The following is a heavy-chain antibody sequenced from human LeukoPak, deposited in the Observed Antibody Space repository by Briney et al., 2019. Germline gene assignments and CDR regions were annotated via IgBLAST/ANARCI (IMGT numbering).Heavy chain of an antibody. CDR1: EFTFSSYS. V-gene: IGHV3-48*01. J-gene: IGHJ4*02. CDR2: ITNSGNSK. CDR3: ASLDGDYGLDY. D-gene: IGHD4-17*01. Sequence: GGSLRLSCAASEFTFSSYSMNWVRQAPGKGLEWVSYITNSGNSKSYADSVKDRFTISRDNTKNSLYLQMNGLRAEDTAVYYCASLDGDYGLDYWGQGTLVTVSS.